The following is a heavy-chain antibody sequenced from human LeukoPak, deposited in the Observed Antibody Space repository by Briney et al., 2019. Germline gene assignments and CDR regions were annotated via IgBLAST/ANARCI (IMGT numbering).Heavy chain of an antibody. V-gene: IGHV4-38-2*02. D-gene: IGHD1-1*01. Sequence: SETLSLTCTVSGYSISSGYYWGWIRQPPGKGLEWIGSIYHSGSTYYNPSLKSRVTISVDTSKNQFSLKLSSVTAADTAVYYCARDSRNWNGGGFDYWGQGTLVTVSS. J-gene: IGHJ4*02. CDR1: GYSISSGYY. CDR3: ARDSRNWNGGGFDY. CDR2: IYHSGST.